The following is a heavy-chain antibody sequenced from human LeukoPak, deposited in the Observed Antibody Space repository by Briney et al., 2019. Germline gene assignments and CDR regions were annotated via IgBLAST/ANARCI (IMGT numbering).Heavy chain of an antibody. Sequence: SETLSLTCTVSGGSLSTYYWSWIRQPPGKGLEWIGYIYYSGSTNYNPSLKSRVTISVDTSKNQFSLKLSSVTAADTAVYYCARGSYYYDSSGFGYWGQGTLVTVSS. J-gene: IGHJ4*02. D-gene: IGHD3-22*01. CDR2: IYYSGST. V-gene: IGHV4-59*01. CDR3: ARGSYYYDSSGFGY. CDR1: GGSLSTYY.